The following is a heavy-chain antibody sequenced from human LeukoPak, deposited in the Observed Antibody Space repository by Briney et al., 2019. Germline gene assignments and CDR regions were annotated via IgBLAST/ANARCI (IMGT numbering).Heavy chain of an antibody. Sequence: GGSMRLSCAASGFTFSSYAMHWVRQAAGKWLEWVAVISYDGSNKYYADSVKGRFTISRDNSKNTLYLQMNSLRAEDTAVYYCARDERGYSYRPGIFGYWGQGTLVTVSS. J-gene: IGHJ4*02. D-gene: IGHD5-18*01. CDR2: ISYDGSNK. CDR3: ARDERGYSYRPGIFGY. V-gene: IGHV3-30*04. CDR1: GFTFSSYA.